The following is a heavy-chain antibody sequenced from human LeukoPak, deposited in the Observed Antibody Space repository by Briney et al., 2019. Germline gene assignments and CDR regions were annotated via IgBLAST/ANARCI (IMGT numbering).Heavy chain of an antibody. CDR1: GFTVSSNY. CDR2: IYYSGST. V-gene: IGHV4-59*02. Sequence: GSLRLSCAASGFTVSSNYMSWVRQAPGKGLEWIGYIYYSGSTNYNPSLKSRVTISVDTSKNQFSLKLSSVTAADTAVYYCARDRYYDSSGYYDYWGQGTLVTVSS. CDR3: ARDRYYDSSGYYDY. J-gene: IGHJ4*02. D-gene: IGHD3-22*01.